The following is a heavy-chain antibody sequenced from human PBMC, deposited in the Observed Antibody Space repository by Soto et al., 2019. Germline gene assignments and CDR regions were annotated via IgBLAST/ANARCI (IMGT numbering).Heavy chain of an antibody. CDR3: ARLFSSSASVDY. V-gene: IGHV2-70*01. J-gene: IGHJ4*02. D-gene: IGHD6-6*01. CDR1: WFSLSTSGMC. CDR2: INWDDYK. Sequence: GXGXTLVTPTQTLTXTCTFSWFSLSTSGMCVIWIRQPPGKALEWLALINWDDYKYYSTYLKTRLTISKDTSKNQVVLTMTNMDPVDKATYYCARLFSSSASVDYWGQGTLVTVSS.